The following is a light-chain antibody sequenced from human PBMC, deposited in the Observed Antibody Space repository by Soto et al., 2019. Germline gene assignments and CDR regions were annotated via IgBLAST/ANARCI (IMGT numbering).Light chain of an antibody. CDR1: QSINSW. CDR3: QQLKSYPQT. J-gene: IGKJ1*01. V-gene: IGKV1-5*01. Sequence: DIEMTQSPATLSASLGDKVSITCRASQSINSWLAWYQQKPGKAPKLLMYAASTLQSGVPSRFSGSGSGTEFTLTISSLQPEDFATYYCQQLKSYPQTFGQGTKVDIK. CDR2: AAS.